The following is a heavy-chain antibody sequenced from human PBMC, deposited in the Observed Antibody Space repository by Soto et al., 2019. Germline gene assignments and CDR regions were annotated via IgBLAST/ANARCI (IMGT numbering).Heavy chain of an antibody. J-gene: IGHJ3*01. D-gene: IGHD1-7*01. CDR2: INPRRGSA. CDR1: GYSFTNHY. CDR3: ARDFDGTTDAFDF. Sequence: QVQLVQSGAEVKKPGASVKLSCKASGYSFTNHYMHWVRQAPGQGLEWMGIINPRRGSASYAQKFQDTVTMTRDTSTSTVYMELRSLRAEDTAVYYCARDFDGTTDAFDFWGQGTMVTVSS. V-gene: IGHV1-46*01.